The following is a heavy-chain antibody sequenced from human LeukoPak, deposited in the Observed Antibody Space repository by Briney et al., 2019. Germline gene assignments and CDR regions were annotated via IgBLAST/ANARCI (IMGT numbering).Heavy chain of an antibody. V-gene: IGHV1-2*02. CDR1: GYTFTGYY. J-gene: IGHJ5*02. D-gene: IGHD3-22*01. Sequence: ASVKVSCKTSGYTFTGYYMHWVRQAPGQGLEWMGWINPNSGGTNYAQKFQGRVTMTRDTSISTAYMELSRLRSDDTAVYYCARVSNHYYDSSGYSGLNWFDPWGQGTLVTVSS. CDR3: ARVSNHYYDSSGYSGLNWFDP. CDR2: INPNSGGT.